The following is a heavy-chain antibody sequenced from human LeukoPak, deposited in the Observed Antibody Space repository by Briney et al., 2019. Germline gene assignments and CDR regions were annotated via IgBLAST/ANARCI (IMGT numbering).Heavy chain of an antibody. V-gene: IGHV4-59*01. J-gene: IGHJ4*02. Sequence: SETLSPTCTVSGGSISSYYWSWIRQPPGNGLEWIGYIYYSGITNYNPSLKSRVTMSVDTSKNQFSLNLSSVTAADTAVYYCARDFDWGADYWGQGTLVVVSS. D-gene: IGHD3-9*01. CDR3: ARDFDWGADY. CDR2: IYYSGIT. CDR1: GGSISSYY.